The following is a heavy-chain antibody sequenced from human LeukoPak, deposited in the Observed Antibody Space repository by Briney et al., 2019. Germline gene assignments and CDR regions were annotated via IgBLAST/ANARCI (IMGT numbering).Heavy chain of an antibody. D-gene: IGHD6-13*01. J-gene: IGHJ6*03. V-gene: IGHV3-64*01. CDR3: ASFDSAAAGTMDV. CDR2: ISSNGGST. CDR1: GFTFSSYP. Sequence: GGSLRLSCAASGFTFSSYPMHWVRQAPGKGLEYVSAISSNGGSTYYANSVKGRFTISRDNSKNTLYLQMGSLRAEDMAVYYCASFDSAAAGTMDVWGKGTTVTVSS.